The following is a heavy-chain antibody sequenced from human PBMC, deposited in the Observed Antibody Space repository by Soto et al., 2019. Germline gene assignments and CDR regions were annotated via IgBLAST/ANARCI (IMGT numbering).Heavy chain of an antibody. CDR1: GASISSSSYY. CDR3: ARLGVTIRRFQFDD. Sequence: QLQLQESGPGLVKPSETLSLTCTVSGASISSSSYYWGWIRQPPGKGLEWIGHIYYSGSTSYSPSRKSRVTLSVDTSRNQFTLKLRSVTAADTAVYYCARLGVTIRRFQFDDWGQGTLVTVSS. J-gene: IGHJ4*02. D-gene: IGHD3-3*01. V-gene: IGHV4-39*01. CDR2: IYYSGST.